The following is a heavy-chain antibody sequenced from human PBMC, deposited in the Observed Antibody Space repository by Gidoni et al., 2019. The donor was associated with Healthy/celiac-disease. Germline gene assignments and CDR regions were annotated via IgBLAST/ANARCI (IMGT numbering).Heavy chain of an antibody. CDR3: ARQIYGSGTTCPDY. CDR1: VYSFPSYW. D-gene: IGHD3-10*01. J-gene: IGHJ4*02. Sequence: EVQLVQSGAEVKKPGESLKISCQGSVYSFPSYWIGWVRPMPGKGREWMGIIYPGDADTRYSPSFQGPVTISADKSISTAYLQWSSLKASDTAMYYCARQIYGSGTTCPDYWGKGTLVTVSS. V-gene: IGHV5-51*01. CDR2: IYPGDADT.